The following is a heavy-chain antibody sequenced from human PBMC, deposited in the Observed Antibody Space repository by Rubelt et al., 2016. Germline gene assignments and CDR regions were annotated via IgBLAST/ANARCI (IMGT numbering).Heavy chain of an antibody. CDR1: GFTFSSYG. CDR2: IWYDGSNK. J-gene: IGHJ3*02. Sequence: QVQLVESGGGAVQPGRSLRLSCAASGFTFSSYGMHWVRQAPGKGLEWVAVIWYDGSNKYYADSVKGRLTISRDNSKNTLDLQMNSLRAEDTAVYYCARVRTAMVRMGHDAFDIWGQGTMVTVSS. CDR3: ARVRTAMVRMGHDAFDI. V-gene: IGHV3-33*01. D-gene: IGHD5-18*01.